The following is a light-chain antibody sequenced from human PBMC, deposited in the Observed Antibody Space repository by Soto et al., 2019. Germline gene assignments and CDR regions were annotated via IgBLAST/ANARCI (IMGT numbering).Light chain of an antibody. CDR1: QNINGW. V-gene: IGKV1-12*01. J-gene: IGKJ3*01. Sequence: DIQMTQSPSSVSASVGDRVIITCRASQNINGWLAWYQQSPGKATKLLIYATSILQGGVPSRFSGSRSGPDFTLTITSLQPEHSATYYCQQASEFPLTFGPGTKV. CDR2: ATS. CDR3: QQASEFPLT.